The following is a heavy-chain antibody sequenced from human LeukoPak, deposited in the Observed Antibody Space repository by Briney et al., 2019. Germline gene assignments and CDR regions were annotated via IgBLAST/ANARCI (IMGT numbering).Heavy chain of an antibody. CDR2: IWYDGSNK. J-gene: IGHJ4*02. V-gene: IGHV3-33*08. CDR1: GFTFSSYA. Sequence: GGSLRLSCAASGFTFSSYAMSWVRQAPGKGLEWVAVIWYDGSNKCYADSVKGRFTISRDNSKNTLYLQMNSLRAEDTAVYYCARAIAVATFDYWGQGTLVTVSS. CDR3: ARAIAVATFDY. D-gene: IGHD6-19*01.